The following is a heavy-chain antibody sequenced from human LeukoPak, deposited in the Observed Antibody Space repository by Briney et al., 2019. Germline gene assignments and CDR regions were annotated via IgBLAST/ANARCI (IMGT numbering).Heavy chain of an antibody. CDR1: GFTFSNYE. Sequence: GGSLRLSCAASGFTFSNYEMNWVRQAPGKGLEWVAYISSSGSTIYYADPVKGRFTISRDNAKNSLHLQMNSLRGEDTAVYYCARRQTAGTRVFDYWGQGTLVTVSS. CDR2: ISSSGSTI. V-gene: IGHV3-48*03. J-gene: IGHJ4*02. CDR3: ARRQTAGTRVFDY.